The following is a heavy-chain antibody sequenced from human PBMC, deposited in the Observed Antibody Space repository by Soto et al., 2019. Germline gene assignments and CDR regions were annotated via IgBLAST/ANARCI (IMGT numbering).Heavy chain of an antibody. J-gene: IGHJ5*02. V-gene: IGHV4-39*01. Sequence: QLQLQESGPGLVKPSETLSLTCTVSGGSFSSSSYYWGWFRQPPGKGLEGFGSIYYSGSTYYTPSLKSRVTISVDTSKNQFSLKRSSVTAADTAVYYCARRSGGSRLIFFDPWGQGTLVTVSS. CDR3: ARRSGGSRLIFFDP. CDR1: GGSFSSSSYY. D-gene: IGHD2-15*01. CDR2: IYYSGST.